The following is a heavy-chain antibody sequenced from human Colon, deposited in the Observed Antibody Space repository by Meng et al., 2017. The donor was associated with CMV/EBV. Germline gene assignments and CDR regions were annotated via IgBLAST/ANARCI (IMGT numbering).Heavy chain of an antibody. CDR3: ARHLTGDSLTFDY. V-gene: IGHV5-51*01. J-gene: IGHJ4*02. CDR2: IYPGDSDT. CDR1: GYSFTSYW. Sequence: KVSCKGSGYSFTSYWIGWVCQMPGKGLEWMGIIYPGDSDTRYSPSFQGQVTISADKSISSAYLQWSSLKASDTAMYYCARHLTGDSLTFDYWGQGTLVTVSS. D-gene: IGHD7-27*01.